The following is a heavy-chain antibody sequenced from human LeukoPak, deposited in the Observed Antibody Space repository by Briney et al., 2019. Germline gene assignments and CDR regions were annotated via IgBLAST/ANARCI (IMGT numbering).Heavy chain of an antibody. CDR3: ARDPAYCGGDCYSVYQDAFDI. CDR2: ISSSSSYI. V-gene: IGHV3-21*01. J-gene: IGHJ3*02. Sequence: GRSLRPSCVSAGLTVSRYSMNWVRQAPGQGQEWVSSISSSSSYIYYADSVKGRFTISRDNAKNSLYLQMNSLRAEDTAVYYCARDPAYCGGDCYSVYQDAFDIWGQGTRVTVSS. CDR1: GLTVSRYS. D-gene: IGHD2-21*02.